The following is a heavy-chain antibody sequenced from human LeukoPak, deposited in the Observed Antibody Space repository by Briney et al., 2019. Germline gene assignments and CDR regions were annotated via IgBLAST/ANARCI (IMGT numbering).Heavy chain of an antibody. CDR2: ISGTGVRT. J-gene: IGHJ4*02. V-gene: IGHV3-23*01. D-gene: IGHD3-22*01. CDR1: VSGFTFSSHS. CDR3: AKGARPDYYETSGHFDH. Sequence: PGGSLRLSCAVSVSGFTFSSHSMIWVRQAPGKGLEWVSAISGTGVRTYYADSVKGRFSISRDNYKNTLYLQMNSLRAEATAVYYCAKGARPDYYETSGHFDHWGQGTLVTVSS.